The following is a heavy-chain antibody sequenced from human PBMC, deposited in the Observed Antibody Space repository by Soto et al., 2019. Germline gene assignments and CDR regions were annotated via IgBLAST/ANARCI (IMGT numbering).Heavy chain of an antibody. V-gene: IGHV4-30-2*01. Sequence: QLQLQESGSGLVKPSQKLSLTCTVSGGSINSGGYSWSWIRQPLGKGLEWIGYIYRSGSAYYSPSLQNRVTISVDTSKNHFSLNLTSVTAADTAVYYCAVSGRGGLDVWGQGTTVTVSS. CDR2: IYRSGSA. J-gene: IGHJ6*02. CDR3: AVSGRGGLDV. D-gene: IGHD3-10*01. CDR1: GGSINSGGYS.